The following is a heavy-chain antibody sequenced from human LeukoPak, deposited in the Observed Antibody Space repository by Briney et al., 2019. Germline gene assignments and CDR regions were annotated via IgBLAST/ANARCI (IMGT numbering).Heavy chain of an antibody. J-gene: IGHJ4*02. CDR3: AGGGGSGFFRYFDY. V-gene: IGHV4-30-4*01. CDR2: IYYSGST. CDR1: GGSISSGDYY. Sequence: SQTLSLTCTVSGGSISSGDYYWSWIRQPPGKGLEWIGYIYYSGSTYYNPSLKSRVTISVDTSKNQFSLKLSSVTAADTAVYSWAGGGGSGFFRYFDYWGQGTLVTVSS. D-gene: IGHD3-10*01.